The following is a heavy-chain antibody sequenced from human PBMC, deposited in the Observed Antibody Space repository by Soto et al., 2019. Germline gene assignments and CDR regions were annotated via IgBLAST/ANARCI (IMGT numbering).Heavy chain of an antibody. CDR1: GYTFSSYA. V-gene: IGHV3-30-3*01. Sequence: LRLSCAASGYTFSSYAMHWVRQAPGKGLEWVAVISYDGSNKYHADSVKGRFTISRDNSKNTLYLQMNSLRAEDTAVYYCARDRASIAVASGAFDIWGQGTMVTVSS. CDR2: ISYDGSNK. CDR3: ARDRASIAVASGAFDI. J-gene: IGHJ3*02. D-gene: IGHD6-19*01.